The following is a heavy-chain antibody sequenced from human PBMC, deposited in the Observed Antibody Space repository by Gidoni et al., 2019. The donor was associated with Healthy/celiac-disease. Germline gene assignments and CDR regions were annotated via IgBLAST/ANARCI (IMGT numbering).Heavy chain of an antibody. CDR2: ISGSGGST. J-gene: IGHJ4*02. V-gene: IGHV3-23*01. CDR3: AKSQKTSPSTATDY. CDR1: GFTFRSYA. D-gene: IGHD5-18*01. Sequence: EVQLLESGGGLVQPGGSLRLSCAASGFTFRSYAMSWVRQAPGKGLGWFSAISGSGGSTYSADSVKGRFTISRDNSKNTLYLQMNSLRAEDTAVYYCAKSQKTSPSTATDYWGQGTLVTVSS.